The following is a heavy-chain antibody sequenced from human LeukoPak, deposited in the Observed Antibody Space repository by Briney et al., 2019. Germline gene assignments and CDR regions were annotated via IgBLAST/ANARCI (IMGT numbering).Heavy chain of an antibody. V-gene: IGHV4-59*06. D-gene: IGHD5-24*01. CDR2: IYYSGST. CDR1: GGSISSYY. Sequence: SETLSLTCTVSGGSISSYYWSWIRQHPGKGLEWIGYIYYSGSTYYNPSLKSRVTISVDTSKNQFSLKLSSVTAADTAVYYCARDSRAGRYYYGMDVWGQGTTVTVSS. CDR3: ARDSRAGRYYYGMDV. J-gene: IGHJ6*02.